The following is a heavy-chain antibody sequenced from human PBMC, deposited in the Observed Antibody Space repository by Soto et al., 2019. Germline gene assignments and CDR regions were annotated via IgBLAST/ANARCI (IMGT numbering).Heavy chain of an antibody. V-gene: IGHV1-46*01. CDR1: GYTFTSYD. CDR3: ARDMGTLLWFGELLTNYYYYYGMDV. J-gene: IGHJ6*02. Sequence: GASVKVSCKASGYTFTSYDMHWVRQAPGRGLEWMGIINPSGGSTSYAQKFQGRVTMTRDTSTSTVYMELSSLRSEDTAVYYCARDMGTLLWFGELLTNYYYYYGMDVWGQGTTVTVSS. CDR2: INPSGGST. D-gene: IGHD3-10*01.